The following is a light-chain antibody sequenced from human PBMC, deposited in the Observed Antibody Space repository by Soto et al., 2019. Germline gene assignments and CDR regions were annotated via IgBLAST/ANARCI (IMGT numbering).Light chain of an antibody. CDR2: AAT. CDR3: QQYESYSPLT. CDR1: QSIRSR. J-gene: IGKJ4*01. V-gene: IGKV1-39*01. Sequence: DIQMTQSPSSLSASVGDTVTITCRASQSIRSRLNWYQQKPGKAPNLLIYAATSLQSGVPSRFSGGGSGTDFTLTISSLQPDDFATYHCQQYESYSPLTFGGGTKVDIK.